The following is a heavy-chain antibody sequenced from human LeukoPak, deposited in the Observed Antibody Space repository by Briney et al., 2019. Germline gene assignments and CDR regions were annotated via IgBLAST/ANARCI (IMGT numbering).Heavy chain of an antibody. CDR2: IPAYNGDT. V-gene: IGHV1-18*01. D-gene: IGHD6-13*01. CDR3: ARDQEYSSSWFDY. Sequence: ASVTVSCTASGYTFTSYGISWVRQAPGQGLEWMGWIPAYNGDTNSAQKFQGRVTMNTDTYTSTAYMELRSLRSDDTAVYYCARDQEYSSSWFDYWGQGTLVTVSS. J-gene: IGHJ4*02. CDR1: GYTFTSYG.